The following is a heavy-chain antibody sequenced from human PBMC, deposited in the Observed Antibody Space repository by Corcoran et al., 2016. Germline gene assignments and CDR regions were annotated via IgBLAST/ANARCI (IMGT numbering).Heavy chain of an antibody. Sequence: EVQLVESGGGLVKPGESLRISCAGAGFTFSIYSMNWVRQAPGKGLEWVSSISSSSNYKYYADSVKGRVTISRDNAKNSLFLQMNSLTAEETAVCYCAREDSSSGVDFWGHGTQVTVSS. J-gene: IGHJ4*01. CDR1: GFTFSIYS. CDR3: AREDSSSGVDF. CDR2: ISSSSNYK. V-gene: IGHV3-21*01. D-gene: IGHD6-6*01.